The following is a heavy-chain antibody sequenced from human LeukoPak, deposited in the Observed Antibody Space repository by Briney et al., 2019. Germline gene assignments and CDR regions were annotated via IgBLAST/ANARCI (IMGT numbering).Heavy chain of an antibody. J-gene: IGHJ4*02. CDR3: AKDLNYGFVS. Sequence: GGSLRLSCAASGFAFRTYAMSWVRQAPGKGLEGVSAISGSGDKTYYAESVRGRFTISRDNSKNILYLQMNSLRAEDTAVYYCAKDLNYGFVSWGQGTLVTVSS. CDR1: GFAFRTYA. CDR2: ISGSGDKT. D-gene: IGHD3-10*01. V-gene: IGHV3-23*01.